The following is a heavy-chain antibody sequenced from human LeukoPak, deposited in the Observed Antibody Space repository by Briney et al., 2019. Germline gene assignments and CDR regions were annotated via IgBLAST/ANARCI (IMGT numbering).Heavy chain of an antibody. V-gene: IGHV4-39*07. D-gene: IGHD2-21*02. CDR2: IYYSGST. Sequence: SETLSLTCTVSGGSISSSNYYWGWIRQPPGKGLEWIGNIYYSGSTYYNPSLKSRVTISVDTSKNQFSLKLSSVTAADTAVYYCARDRYCGGDCYHFDYWGQGTLVTVSS. J-gene: IGHJ4*02. CDR1: GGSISSSNYY. CDR3: ARDRYCGGDCYHFDY.